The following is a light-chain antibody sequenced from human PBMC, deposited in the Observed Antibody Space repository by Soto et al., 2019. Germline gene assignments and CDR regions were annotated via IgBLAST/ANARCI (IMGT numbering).Light chain of an antibody. Sequence: DIQVTQSPSSLSASVGDRFGITCRASQTISNYLNWYQQKPMKAPKLLIYAASSLQSGVSSRFSGSGSGTGFTLTITSLQPEDFATYYCQQTYSAPWTFGQGTKVDIK. CDR3: QQTYSAPWT. J-gene: IGKJ1*01. CDR1: QTISNY. CDR2: AAS. V-gene: IGKV1-39*01.